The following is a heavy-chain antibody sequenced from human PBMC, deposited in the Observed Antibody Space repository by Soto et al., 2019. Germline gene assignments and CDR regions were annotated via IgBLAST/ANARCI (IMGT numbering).Heavy chain of an antibody. Sequence: QVQLVESGRGVVQPGRSLRLSCAASGFTFSSYAMHWVRQAPGKGLEWVAVISYDGSNKYYADSVKGRFTISRDNSKNTLYLQMNSLRAEDTAVYYCARDGTYCTNGVCGMDVWGQGTTVTVSS. CDR1: GFTFSSYA. D-gene: IGHD2-8*01. J-gene: IGHJ6*02. CDR3: ARDGTYCTNGVCGMDV. V-gene: IGHV3-30-3*01. CDR2: ISYDGSNK.